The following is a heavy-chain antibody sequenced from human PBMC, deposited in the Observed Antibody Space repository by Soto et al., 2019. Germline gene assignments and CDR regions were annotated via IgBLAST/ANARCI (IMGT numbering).Heavy chain of an antibody. CDR3: AREGGGYCSGGSCQVDY. J-gene: IGHJ4*02. V-gene: IGHV4-39*02. D-gene: IGHD2-15*01. CDR2: IYYRGNT. Sequence: QLQLQESGPGLVKPSETLSLTCTVSGGSISSSSYYWGWIRQPPGKGLEWIGSIYYRGNTYYNPSLKSRVTLSVDTSKNQFSLKLSSVTAADTAVYYCAREGGGYCSGGSCQVDYWGQGTLGTVSS. CDR1: GGSISSSSYY.